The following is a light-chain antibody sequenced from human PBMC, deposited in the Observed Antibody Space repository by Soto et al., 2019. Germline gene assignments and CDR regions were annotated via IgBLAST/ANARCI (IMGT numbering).Light chain of an antibody. CDR1: QSISSY. J-gene: IGKJ4*01. CDR3: QQSYSTPQLT. V-gene: IGKV1-39*01. Sequence: DIQMTQSPSSLSASVGDRVTITCRASQSISSYLNWYQQKPGKAPKLLIYAASSLQSGVPSRFSGSGSGTDFHLTISSLQPEDFATYYCQQSYSTPQLTFGGGTKLEIK. CDR2: AAS.